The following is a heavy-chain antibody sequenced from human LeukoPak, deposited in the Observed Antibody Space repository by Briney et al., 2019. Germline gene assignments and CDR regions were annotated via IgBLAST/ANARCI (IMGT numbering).Heavy chain of an antibody. CDR2: ISAYTGNT. V-gene: IGHV1-18*01. J-gene: IGHJ6*03. CDR1: GYTFTSYG. Sequence: GASVKVSCKASGYTFTSYGITWVRQAPGQGLEWMGWISAYTGNTNYAEKFQGRVTMTTDTSTSTVYMELRSLRSDDTAVYYCARAHNYVGYYYMDVWGNGTTVTVSS. D-gene: IGHD3-10*02. CDR3: ARAHNYVGYYYMDV.